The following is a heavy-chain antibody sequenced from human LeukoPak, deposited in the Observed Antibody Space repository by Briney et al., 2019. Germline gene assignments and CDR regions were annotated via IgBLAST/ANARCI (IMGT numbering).Heavy chain of an antibody. J-gene: IGHJ4*02. CDR1: GGSISSSSYY. CDR2: IYYSGST. V-gene: IGHV4-39*07. Sequence: SETLSLTCTVSGGSISSSSYYWGWIRQPPGKGLEWIGSIYYSGSTYYNPSLKSRVTISKDTSKNQFSLKLSSVTAADTAVYYCARDAYRSIAAAGTDYWGQGTLVTVSS. D-gene: IGHD6-13*01. CDR3: ARDAYRSIAAAGTDY.